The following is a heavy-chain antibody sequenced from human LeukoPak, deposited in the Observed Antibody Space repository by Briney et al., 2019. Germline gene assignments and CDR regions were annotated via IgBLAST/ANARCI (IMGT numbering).Heavy chain of an antibody. V-gene: IGHV4-34*01. J-gene: IGHJ4*02. Sequence: PSETLSLTCALYGGSFSGYYWSWIRQPPGKGLEWIGEINHSGSTNYNPSLKSRVTISVDTSKNQSSLKLSSVTAADTAVYYCARGPHTGVNYYDSSGYYYWGQGTLVTVSS. CDR1: GGSFSGYY. CDR2: INHSGST. CDR3: ARGPHTGVNYYDSSGYYY. D-gene: IGHD3-22*01.